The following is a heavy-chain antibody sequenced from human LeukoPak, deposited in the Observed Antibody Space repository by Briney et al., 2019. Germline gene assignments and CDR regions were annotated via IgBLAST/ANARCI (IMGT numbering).Heavy chain of an antibody. J-gene: IGHJ5*02. D-gene: IGHD2-15*01. CDR2: IYPSGST. Sequence: SETLSLTCTVSGGSISDYFWSWIRQPAGKGLEWIGRIYPSGSTNYNPSLKSRVTMSVDTSKNQFSLKLSSVTAADTAVYYCARDLVAATGRNWFDPWGQGTLVTVSS. V-gene: IGHV4-4*07. CDR1: GGSISDYF. CDR3: ARDLVAATGRNWFDP.